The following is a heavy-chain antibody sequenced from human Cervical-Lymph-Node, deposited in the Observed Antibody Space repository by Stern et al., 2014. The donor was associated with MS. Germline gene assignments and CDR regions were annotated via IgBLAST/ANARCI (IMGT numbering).Heavy chain of an antibody. J-gene: IGHJ4*02. Sequence: VQLVESGPGLVKPSETLSLTCAVSGGSISSRYWGWIRQPPGKGLEWIGLISHSGDTKYNPPLKRQFTIPRAKSKTRSPLKVTSVAAADTAVYYCARLSTAVDFWGQGTLVTVSS. CDR1: GGSISSRY. CDR2: ISHSGDT. CDR3: ARLSTAVDF. V-gene: IGHV4-59*08.